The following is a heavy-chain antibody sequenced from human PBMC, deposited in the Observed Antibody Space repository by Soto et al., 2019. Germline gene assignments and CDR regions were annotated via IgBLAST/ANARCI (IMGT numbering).Heavy chain of an antibody. CDR1: GVTFKDYG. V-gene: IGHV3-30*03. Sequence: GGSLRLSCGAPGVTFKDYGMHWVRQAPGKGLEWVAVISYDGKQTYYADSVKGRFTISKDKSKRTLFLQMNSLRVDDTAVYYCARGGWGSNWYFDLWGRGTLVTAPQ. D-gene: IGHD3-16*01. CDR3: ARGGWGSNWYFDL. CDR2: ISYDGKQT. J-gene: IGHJ2*01.